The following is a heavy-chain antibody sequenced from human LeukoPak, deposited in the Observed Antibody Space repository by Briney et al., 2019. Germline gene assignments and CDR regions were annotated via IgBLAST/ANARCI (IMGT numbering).Heavy chain of an antibody. CDR2: ISGSGGST. J-gene: IGHJ4*02. Sequence: GGSLRLSCAASGFTFSSYAMSWVRQAPGKGLEWVSAISGSGGSTYYADSVLGRFTTSRDNSNNTVFLEMNSLTADDTAVYFCARDSAGNQYSSGNFDLWGQGTLVTVSS. CDR1: GFTFSSYA. D-gene: IGHD3-10*01. V-gene: IGHV3-23*01. CDR3: ARDSAGNQYSSGNFDL.